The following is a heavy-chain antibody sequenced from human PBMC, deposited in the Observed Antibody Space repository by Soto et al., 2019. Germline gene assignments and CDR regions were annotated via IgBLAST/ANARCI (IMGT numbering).Heavy chain of an antibody. D-gene: IGHD6-19*01. V-gene: IGHV4-59*01. J-gene: IGHJ4*02. CDR1: GGSISSYY. CDR3: ASHYRRRGWEWATEPLFDF. Sequence: QVQLQESGPGLVKPSETLSLTCSVSGGSISSYYWCWIRQPPGEGLEWIGYIYYSGNTNYNPSLKILVTITVDTPKNQFSLKLRSVTAADTAVYYCASHYRRRGWEWATEPLFDFWGQGTLVTVSS. CDR2: IYYSGNT.